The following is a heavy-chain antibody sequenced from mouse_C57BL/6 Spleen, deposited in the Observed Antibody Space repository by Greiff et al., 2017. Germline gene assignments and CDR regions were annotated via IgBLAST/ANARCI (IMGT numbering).Heavy chain of an antibody. CDR1: GFTFSDYG. CDR3: ARPPYFDV. V-gene: IGHV5-17*01. J-gene: IGHJ1*03. CDR2: ISSGSSTI. Sequence: EVQVVESGGGLVKPGGSLKLSCAASGFTFSDYGMHWVRQAPEEGLEWVAYISSGSSTIYYADTVKGRFTISRDNAKNTLFLQMTSLRSEDTAMYYCARPPYFDVWGTGTTVTVSS.